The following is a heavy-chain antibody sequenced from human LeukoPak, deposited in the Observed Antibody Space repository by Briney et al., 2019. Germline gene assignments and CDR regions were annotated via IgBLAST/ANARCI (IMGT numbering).Heavy chain of an antibody. V-gene: IGHV3-7*01. CDR1: GFTFSTYY. CDR3: ARDPHYGAIDY. Sequence: GGSLRLSCAASGFTFSTYYMSWVRQAPGTGLEWVANIKQGGSEKYYVDSVKGRFTISRDNAKNSLFLQMNSLRAEDTAVYFCARDPHYGAIDYWGQGTLVTVSS. J-gene: IGHJ4*02. D-gene: IGHD4-17*01. CDR2: IKQGGSEK.